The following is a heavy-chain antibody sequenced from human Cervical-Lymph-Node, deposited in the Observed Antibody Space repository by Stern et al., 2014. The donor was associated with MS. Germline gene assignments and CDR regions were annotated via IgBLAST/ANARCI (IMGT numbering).Heavy chain of an antibody. CDR2: MYNNVYSNGRT. CDR1: GESISYYY. CDR3: ARGRNYDILTGFDH. D-gene: IGHD3-9*01. Sequence: QVQLQESGPGLVKPSETLSLTCTVSGESISYYYWNWIRQSPGKGLEWIGYMYNNVYSNGRTNYNPSLKSRVTMSLDTSKNQFSLKLSSVTAADTAVYYCARGRNYDILTGFDHWGQGTLVTVSS. V-gene: IGHV4-59*01. J-gene: IGHJ4*02.